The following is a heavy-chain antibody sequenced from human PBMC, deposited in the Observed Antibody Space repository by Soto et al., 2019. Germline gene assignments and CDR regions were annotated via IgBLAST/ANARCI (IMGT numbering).Heavy chain of an antibody. CDR1: GGTFSSYA. J-gene: IGHJ4*02. D-gene: IGHD2-15*01. V-gene: IGHV1-69*12. CDR2: IIPIFGTA. Sequence: QVQLVQSGAEVKKPGSSVKVSCKASGGTFSSYAISWVRQAPGQGLEWMGGIIPIFGTANYAQKFQGRVTITADEATGTAYMELSSLRSEDTVVYYCARESRYCSGGSCYFLPGIDYWGQGTLVTVSS. CDR3: ARESRYCSGGSCYFLPGIDY.